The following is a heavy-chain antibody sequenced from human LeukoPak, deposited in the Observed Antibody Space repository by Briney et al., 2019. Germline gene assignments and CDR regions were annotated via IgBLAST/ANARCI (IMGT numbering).Heavy chain of an antibody. CDR1: GFTFSSYA. CDR2: ISYDGSNK. Sequence: GGSLRLSCAASGFTFSSYAMHWVRQAPGKGLEWVAVISYDGSNKYYADSVKGRFTISRDNSKNTLYLQMNSLRAEDTAVYYCAKGSVVVPAASIGFDYWGQGTLVTVSS. D-gene: IGHD2-2*01. V-gene: IGHV3-30-3*01. CDR3: AKGSVVVPAASIGFDY. J-gene: IGHJ4*02.